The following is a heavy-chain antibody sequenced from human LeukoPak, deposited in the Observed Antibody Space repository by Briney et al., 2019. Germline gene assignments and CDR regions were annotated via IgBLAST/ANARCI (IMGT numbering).Heavy chain of an antibody. CDR2: LSGDETYI. V-gene: IGHV3-30*18. J-gene: IGHJ4*02. CDR3: AKAAVYSRNWTPFDD. Sequence: GGSLRLSCAASGFTFSVYGMHWARQAPGKGLEWVALLSGDETYIDYTDSVKGRFTISRDTSKNTLFLQMNSLRADDTAIYYCAKAAVYSRNWTPFDDWGQGTLVTVSS. D-gene: IGHD6-13*01. CDR1: GFTFSVYG.